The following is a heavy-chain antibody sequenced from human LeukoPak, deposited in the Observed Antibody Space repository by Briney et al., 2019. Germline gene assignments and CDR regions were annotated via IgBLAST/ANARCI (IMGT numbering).Heavy chain of an antibody. CDR1: GYSISSGYY. J-gene: IGHJ3*02. Sequence: PSETLSLTCTVSGYSISSGYYWGWIRQPPGKGLEWIGSIYHSGSTYYNPSLKSRVTISVDTSENQFSLKLSSVTAADTAVYYCARISGSYFRGAFDIWGQGTMVTVSS. D-gene: IGHD1-26*01. CDR2: IYHSGST. CDR3: ARISGSYFRGAFDI. V-gene: IGHV4-38-2*02.